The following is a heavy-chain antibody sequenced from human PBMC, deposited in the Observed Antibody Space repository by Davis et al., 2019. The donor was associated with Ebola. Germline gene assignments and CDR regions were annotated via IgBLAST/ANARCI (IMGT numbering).Heavy chain of an antibody. CDR2: INPKSGGT. D-gene: IGHD5/OR15-5a*01. Sequence: AASVPVSCMASAYTFVDYYIHWVRQAPGQGLEWMGWINPKSGGTKYAQKFQDWVTMTRDTSISTAYVELSGLTSDDTALYSCARAVSPTSDYYMDVWGKGTAVTVSS. CDR3: ARAVSPTSDYYMDV. J-gene: IGHJ6*03. V-gene: IGHV1-2*04. CDR1: AYTFVDYY.